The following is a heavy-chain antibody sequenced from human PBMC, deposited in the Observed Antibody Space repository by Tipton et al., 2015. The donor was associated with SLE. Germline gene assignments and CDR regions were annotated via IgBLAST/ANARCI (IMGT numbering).Heavy chain of an antibody. Sequence: TLSLTCAVYGGSFSGYYWSWIRQPPGKGLEWIGEINHSGSTNYNPSLKSRVTISVDTSKNQLSLKLSSVTAADTAVYYCARVPRSGSYTQPDWGQGTLVTVSS. V-gene: IGHV4-34*01. D-gene: IGHD1-26*01. CDR1: GGSFSGYY. CDR2: INHSGST. J-gene: IGHJ4*02. CDR3: ARVPRSGSYTQPD.